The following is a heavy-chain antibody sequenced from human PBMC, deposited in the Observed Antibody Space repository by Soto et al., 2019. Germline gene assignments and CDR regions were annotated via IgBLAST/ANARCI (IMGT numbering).Heavy chain of an antibody. D-gene: IGHD6-13*01. Sequence: HPGGSLRLSCTASGFTFNTYGLHWVRQAPGKGLEWLAVIWYDGSEEYYAESVKGRFTISRDNFKNTLYLQMNSLRVEDTALYYCVKDHRASSSWYGYFDNWGPGTPVTVSS. CDR1: GFTFNTYG. J-gene: IGHJ4*02. V-gene: IGHV3-33*06. CDR3: VKDHRASSSWYGYFDN. CDR2: IWYDGSEE.